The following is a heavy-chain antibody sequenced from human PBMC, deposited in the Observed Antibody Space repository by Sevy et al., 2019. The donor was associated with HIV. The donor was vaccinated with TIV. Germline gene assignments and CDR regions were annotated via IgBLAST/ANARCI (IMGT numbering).Heavy chain of an antibody. D-gene: IGHD6-13*01. CDR3: ATTGYSSSWYLHYGMDV. CDR1: GFTVSSNY. CDR2: IYSGGST. J-gene: IGHJ6*02. V-gene: IGHV3-53*01. Sequence: GGSLRLSCAASGFTVSSNYMSWVRQAPGKGLEWVSFIYSGGSTYYADSVKGRFTISRDNSKNTLYLQMNSLGAEDTAVYYCATTGYSSSWYLHYGMDVWGQGTTVTVS.